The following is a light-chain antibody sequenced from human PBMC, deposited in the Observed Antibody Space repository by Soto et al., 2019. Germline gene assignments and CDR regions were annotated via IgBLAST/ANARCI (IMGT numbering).Light chain of an antibody. V-gene: IGKV3-20*01. CDR3: QQYGSSPT. CDR2: GGS. CDR1: QSIRSSS. J-gene: IGKJ1*01. Sequence: EIVLTQSPGTLSLSPGERATLSCRASQSIRSSSLAWYQQKPGQAPRLLIYGGSSRATGIPDRFSGSVSGSDFILTINRLEPEDFAVYYCQQYGSSPTFGQGTKVDIK.